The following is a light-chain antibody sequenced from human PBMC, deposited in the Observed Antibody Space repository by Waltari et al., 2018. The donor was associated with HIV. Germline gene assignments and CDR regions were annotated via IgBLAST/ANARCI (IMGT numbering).Light chain of an antibody. Sequence: QSALTQPATVSGFPGQSITISCTGGSNDVGGYNYVSWYQHLPGKAPKLIIYEVRNRPSGVSNRFSGSKSGNTASLTISGLQAEDEADYYCTSYASSSSLLFGGGTKLTVL. V-gene: IGLV2-14*01. CDR1: SNDVGGYNY. J-gene: IGLJ2*01. CDR3: TSYASSSSLL. CDR2: EVR.